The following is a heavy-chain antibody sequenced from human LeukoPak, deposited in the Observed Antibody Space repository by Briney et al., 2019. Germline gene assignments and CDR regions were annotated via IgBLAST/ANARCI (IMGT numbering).Heavy chain of an antibody. J-gene: IGHJ3*02. V-gene: IGHV5-51*01. Sequence: GESLKISCKGSGYSFTSYWIGWVRQMPGKGLEGMGIIYPGGSDTRYSPSFQGQVTISADKSISTAYLQWSSLKASDTAMYYCARRGYYYDSSGYYRPLHAFDIWGQGTMVTVSS. D-gene: IGHD3-22*01. CDR3: ARRGYYYDSSGYYRPLHAFDI. CDR2: IYPGGSDT. CDR1: GYSFTSYW.